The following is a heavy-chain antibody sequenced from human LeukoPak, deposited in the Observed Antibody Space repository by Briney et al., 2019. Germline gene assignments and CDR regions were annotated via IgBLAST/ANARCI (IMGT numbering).Heavy chain of an antibody. V-gene: IGHV4-59*08. J-gene: IGHJ2*01. CDR2: IYYSGST. CDR1: GGSISSYY. CDR3: ARRIGSSGYYLLDWYFDL. Sequence: PSETLSLTCTVSGGSISSYYWSWIRQPPGKGLEWIGYIYYSGSTNYNPSLKSRVTISVDTSKNQFSLKLSSVTAADTAVYYCARRIGSSGYYLLDWYFDLWGRGTLVTVSS. D-gene: IGHD3-22*01.